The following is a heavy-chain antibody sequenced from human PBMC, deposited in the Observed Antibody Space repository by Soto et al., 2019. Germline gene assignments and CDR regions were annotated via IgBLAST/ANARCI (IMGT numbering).Heavy chain of an antibody. Sequence: QVQLVESGGGVVQPGRSLRLSCAASGFTFSSYGMHWVRQAPGKGLEWVAVISYDGSNKYYADSVKGRLTISRDNSKNTLYLQMNSLRAEDTAVYYCAKDRGVQRGWYFDLWGRGTLVTVSS. CDR3: AKDRGVQRGWYFDL. V-gene: IGHV3-30*18. D-gene: IGHD3-10*01. CDR1: GFTFSSYG. CDR2: ISYDGSNK. J-gene: IGHJ2*01.